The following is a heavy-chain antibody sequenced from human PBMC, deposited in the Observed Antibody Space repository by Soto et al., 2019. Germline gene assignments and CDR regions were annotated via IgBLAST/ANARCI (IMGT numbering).Heavy chain of an antibody. D-gene: IGHD2-2*01. V-gene: IGHV1-69*13. Sequence: SVKVSCKASGGTFSSYAISWVRQAPGQGLEWMGGIIPIFGTANYAQKFQGRVTITADESTSTAYMELSSLRSDDTAVYYCAREGMAIVPTAIVYYYGMDVWGQGTTVTVSS. CDR3: AREGMAIVPTAIVYYYGMDV. CDR1: GGTFSSYA. J-gene: IGHJ6*02. CDR2: IIPIFGTA.